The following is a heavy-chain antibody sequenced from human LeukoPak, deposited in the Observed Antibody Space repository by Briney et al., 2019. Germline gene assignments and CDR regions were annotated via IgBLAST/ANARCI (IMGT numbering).Heavy chain of an antibody. Sequence: GGSLRLSCAASGFTFSSYWMSWVGQAPGKGLEWVANIKQDGSEKYYVDSVKGRFTISRDNAKNSLYLQMNSLRAEDTAVYYCARDWAKLRYFDWFKTDAFDIWGQGTMVTVSS. J-gene: IGHJ3*02. CDR1: GFTFSSYW. V-gene: IGHV3-7*01. D-gene: IGHD3-9*01. CDR2: IKQDGSEK. CDR3: ARDWAKLRYFDWFKTDAFDI.